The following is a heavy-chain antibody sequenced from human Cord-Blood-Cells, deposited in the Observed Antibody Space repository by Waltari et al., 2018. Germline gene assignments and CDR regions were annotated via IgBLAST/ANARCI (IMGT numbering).Heavy chain of an antibody. V-gene: IGHV5-51*01. D-gene: IGHD6-13*01. CDR2: FPPGDSDH. CDR1: GYSFASYW. Sequence: EVQLWQSGAEMKKPGESLKSSCKGSGYSFASYWIGWLRQMPGKGLGWMGIFPPGDSDHRYTPCFQGKVHTPAKKSISPGYLEWSRRKASDTAMDYCARQEGIAAAGEDYWGQGTLVTVS. J-gene: IGHJ4*02. CDR3: ARQEGIAAAGEDY.